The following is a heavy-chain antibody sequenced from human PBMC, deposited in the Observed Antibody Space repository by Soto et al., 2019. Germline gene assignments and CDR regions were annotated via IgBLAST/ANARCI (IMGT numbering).Heavy chain of an antibody. D-gene: IGHD1-26*01. V-gene: IGHV3-72*01. CDR1: GFTFSDYY. Sequence: GGSLRLSCAASGFTFSDYYMDWVRRAPGKGLEWVGRIRNKANSYTTEYAASEKGRFTISRDDSKNSLYLQINSLRIEDTAVYYCASSNSGTYLLRSWGQGTLVTVSS. CDR3: ASSNSGTYLLRS. J-gene: IGHJ5*02. CDR2: IRNKANSYTT.